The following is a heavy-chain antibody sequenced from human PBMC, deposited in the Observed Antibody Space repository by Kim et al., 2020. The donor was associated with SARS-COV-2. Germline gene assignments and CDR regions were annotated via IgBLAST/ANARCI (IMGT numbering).Heavy chain of an antibody. CDR3: ARDTTKWSFDY. Sequence: ASVKVSCKASGYTFTNYKVHWVRQAPGQGLEWMGILTPIDGATTYAQKFQGRVTLTRDTSTSTVYMELSSLGSGDTAVYYCARDTTKWSFDYWDQGTLVTVSS. J-gene: IGHJ4*02. V-gene: IGHV1-46*01. D-gene: IGHD1-26*01. CDR1: GYTFTNYK. CDR2: LTPIDGAT.